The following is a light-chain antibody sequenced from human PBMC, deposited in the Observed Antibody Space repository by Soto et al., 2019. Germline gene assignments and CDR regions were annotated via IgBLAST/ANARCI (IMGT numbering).Light chain of an antibody. V-gene: IGLV2-14*01. CDR1: SSDVGGYNY. CDR2: EVS. J-gene: IGLJ1*01. Sequence: SLPTQPAPVSGSAGQSITISCTGTSSDVGGYNYVSWYQQHPGKAPKLMIYEVSNRPSGVSNRSSGSKSGNTASLTIPGLQAEDEADYYCSLYTSSSALVYVFGTGTKVTVL. CDR3: SLYTSSSALVYV.